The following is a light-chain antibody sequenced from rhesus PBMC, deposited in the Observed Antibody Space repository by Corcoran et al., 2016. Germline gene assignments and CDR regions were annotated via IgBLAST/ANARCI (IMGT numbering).Light chain of an antibody. Sequence: QAALTQPPSVSGSPGQSVTISCTGTSNDVGGYDYVSWYQQHPGTAPKLMIYEVSKRPSGVSDRFSGSKSGNTASLTISGLQAEDEADYYCSPYAGSNTFIFGAGTRLTVL. CDR3: SPYAGSNTFI. CDR2: EVS. V-gene: IGLV2-23*01. J-gene: IGLJ1*01. CDR1: SNDVGGYDY.